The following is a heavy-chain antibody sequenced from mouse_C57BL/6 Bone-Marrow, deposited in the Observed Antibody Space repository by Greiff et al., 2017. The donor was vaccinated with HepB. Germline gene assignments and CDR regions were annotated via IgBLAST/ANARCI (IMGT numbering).Heavy chain of an antibody. CDR3: ARTITTYYYAMDY. J-gene: IGHJ4*01. CDR2: ISSGSSTI. D-gene: IGHD2-4*01. CDR1: GFTFSDYG. Sequence: VQLKESGGGLVKPGGSLKLSCAASGFTFSDYGMHWVRQAPEQGLEWVAYISSGSSTIYYADTVKGRFTISRDNAKNTLFLQMTSLRSEDTAMYYCARTITTYYYAMDYWGQGTSVTVSS. V-gene: IGHV5-17*01.